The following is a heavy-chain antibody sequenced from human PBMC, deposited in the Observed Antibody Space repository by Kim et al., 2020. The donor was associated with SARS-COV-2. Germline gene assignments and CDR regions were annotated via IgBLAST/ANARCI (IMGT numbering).Heavy chain of an antibody. CDR1: GFIFSDYW. CDR3: ARSYNSGWYNECY. Sequence: GGSLRLSCAASGFIFSDYWMRWVRQAPGKGLQWVANITKDGGEKYYGDSVKGRFTISRDNAKNSLYLQMNSLRAEDTAVFYCARSYNSGWYNECYWGQGTLGTVSS. D-gene: IGHD6-13*01. V-gene: IGHV3-7*01. CDR2: ITKDGGEK. J-gene: IGHJ4*02.